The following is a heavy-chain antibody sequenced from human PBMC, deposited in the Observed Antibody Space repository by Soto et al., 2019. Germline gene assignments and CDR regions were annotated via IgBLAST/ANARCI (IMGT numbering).Heavy chain of an antibody. CDR1: GFTFSSYG. J-gene: IGHJ6*03. Sequence: GGSLRLSCAASGFTFSSYGMHWVRQAPGKGLEWVAVIWYDGSNKYYADSVKGRFPISRDNSKNTLYLQMNSLRAEVTAVYYCARDGLISGYSSSWVYYYYYYMDVWGKGTTVTVSS. V-gene: IGHV3-33*01. CDR2: IWYDGSNK. D-gene: IGHD6-13*01. CDR3: ARDGLISGYSSSWVYYYYYYMDV.